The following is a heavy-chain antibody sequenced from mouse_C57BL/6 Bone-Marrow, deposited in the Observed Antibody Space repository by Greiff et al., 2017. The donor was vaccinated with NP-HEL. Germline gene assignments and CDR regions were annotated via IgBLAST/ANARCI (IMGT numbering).Heavy chain of an antibody. CDR3: ARAYWIAY. Sequence: EVQRVESGPGLVKPSQSLSLTCSVTGYSITSGYYWNWIRQFPGNKLEWMGYISYDGSNNYNPSLKNRISITRDTSKNQFFLKLNSVTTEDTATYYCARAYWIAYWGQGTLVTVSA. CDR1: GYSITSGYY. V-gene: IGHV3-6*01. J-gene: IGHJ3*01. CDR2: ISYDGSN. D-gene: IGHD6-5*01.